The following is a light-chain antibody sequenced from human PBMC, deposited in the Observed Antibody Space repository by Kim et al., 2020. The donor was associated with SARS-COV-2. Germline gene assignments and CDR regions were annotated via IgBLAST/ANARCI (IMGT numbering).Light chain of an antibody. Sequence: EIVLTQSPGTLSLSPGERATLSCRASQSVSSIYLAWYQQKSGRAPRLLIYGASNGVTGTPDRFSGSGSGTDFTLTISRLEPEDFAVYYCQQYSRSPLTFGGGTKVDIK. CDR2: GAS. CDR3: QQYSRSPLT. CDR1: QSVSSIY. V-gene: IGKV3-20*01. J-gene: IGKJ4*01.